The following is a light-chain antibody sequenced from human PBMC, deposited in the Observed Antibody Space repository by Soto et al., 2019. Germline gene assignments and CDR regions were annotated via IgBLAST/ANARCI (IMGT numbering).Light chain of an antibody. J-gene: IGKJ1*01. CDR3: HQYGSSQT. CDR2: GAS. V-gene: IGKV3-20*01. CDR1: QTVGSSF. Sequence: EIVMTQSPGTLALSPGEGATLSARASQTVGSSFLAWFQHKPGQAPRLLIYGASTRATGIPDRFSGSGSGTDFTLTISRLEPEDFAVYYCHQYGSSQTFGQGTKVDIK.